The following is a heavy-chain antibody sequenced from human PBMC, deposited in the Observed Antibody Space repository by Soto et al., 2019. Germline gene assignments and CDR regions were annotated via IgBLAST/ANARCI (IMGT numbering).Heavy chain of an antibody. CDR3: ASGRGYDILTGYYPYFDY. Sequence: HPGGSLRLSCAASGLTFDDYAMHWVRQAPGKDLEWVSGISWNSGSIGYADSVKGRFTISRDNAKNSLYLQMNSLRAGDTALYYCASGRGYDILTGYYPYFDYWGQGTLVTVSS. J-gene: IGHJ4*02. CDR2: ISWNSGSI. D-gene: IGHD3-9*01. CDR1: GLTFDDYA. V-gene: IGHV3-9*01.